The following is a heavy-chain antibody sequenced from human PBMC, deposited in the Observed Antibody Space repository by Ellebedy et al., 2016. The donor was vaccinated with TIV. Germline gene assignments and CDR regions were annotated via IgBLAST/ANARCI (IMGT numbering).Heavy chain of an antibody. CDR3: ARGQTISGRWYFDY. Sequence: PGGSLRLSCAASGFTFSSYTMHWVRQAPGKGLEWVAVMSFDGSHKYYADSVKGRFTVSRDNSKNTLYLEMNSLRVEDTAVYYCARGQTISGRWYFDYWGQGTLVAVSS. CDR1: GFTFSSYT. V-gene: IGHV3-30-3*01. CDR2: MSFDGSHK. D-gene: IGHD4/OR15-4a*01. J-gene: IGHJ4*02.